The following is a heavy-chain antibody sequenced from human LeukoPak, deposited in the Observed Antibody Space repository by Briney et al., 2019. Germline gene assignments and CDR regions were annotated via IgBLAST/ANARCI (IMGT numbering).Heavy chain of an antibody. CDR1: GFTFSSSW. J-gene: IGHJ4*02. CDR2: ISSDGSDI. V-gene: IGHV3-74*01. D-gene: IGHD3-22*01. Sequence: GGSLRLSCVVSGFTFSSSWMHWVRQAPGRGLVYVSRISSDGSDIFYADSVKGRFTISRDNSKNTLYLQMNSLRAEDTAVYYCARENSDYYDSSGYPLGVADYWGQGTLVTVSS. CDR3: ARENSDYYDSSGYPLGVADY.